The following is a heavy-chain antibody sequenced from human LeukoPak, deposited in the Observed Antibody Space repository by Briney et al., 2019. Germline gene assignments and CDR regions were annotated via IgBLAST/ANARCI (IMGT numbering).Heavy chain of an antibody. Sequence: SVKVSCKASGGTFSSYAISWVRQAPGQGLEGMGRIIPILGIANYAQKFQGRVTITADKSTSTAYMELSSLRSEDTAVYYCASGYYDSSGYLEIFLGMDVWGQGTTVTVSS. J-gene: IGHJ6*02. CDR2: IIPILGIA. CDR3: ASGYYDSSGYLEIFLGMDV. D-gene: IGHD3-22*01. V-gene: IGHV1-69*04. CDR1: GGTFSSYA.